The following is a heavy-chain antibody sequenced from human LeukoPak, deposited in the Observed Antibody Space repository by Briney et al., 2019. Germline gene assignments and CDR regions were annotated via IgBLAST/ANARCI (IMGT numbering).Heavy chain of an antibody. D-gene: IGHD6-6*01. Sequence: ASVKVSCKASGYTFTSYGISGVRQAPGQGLEWMGWISAYNGNTNYAQKLQGRVTMTTDTSTSTAYMELRSLRSDDTAVYYCARGIAARPTRDFIGNWFDPWGQGTLVTVSS. CDR3: ARGIAARPTRDFIGNWFDP. V-gene: IGHV1-18*01. CDR1: GYTFTSYG. CDR2: ISAYNGNT. J-gene: IGHJ5*02.